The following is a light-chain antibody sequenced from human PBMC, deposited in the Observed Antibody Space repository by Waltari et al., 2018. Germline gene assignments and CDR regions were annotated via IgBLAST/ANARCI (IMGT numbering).Light chain of an antibody. CDR2: GAS. J-gene: IGKJ2*01. CDR1: QSVSSD. Sequence: EIVMTQSPATLYVSPGERATLSCRASQSVSSDLAWYQQKPGQAPRPLIYGASTRATGIPARFSGSGSGTEFTLTISSLQAEDVAVYYCQQYYSFPPYTFGQGTKLEIK. CDR3: QQYYSFPPYT. V-gene: IGKV3-15*01.